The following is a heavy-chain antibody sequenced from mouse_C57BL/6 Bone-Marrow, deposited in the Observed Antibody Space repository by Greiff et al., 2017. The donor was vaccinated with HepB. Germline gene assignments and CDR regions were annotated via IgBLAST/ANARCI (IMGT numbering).Heavy chain of an antibody. D-gene: IGHD2-5*01. CDR2: IYPGDGDT. Sequence: QVQLKQSGPELVKPGASVKISCKASGYAFSSSWMNWVKQRPGKGLEWIGRIYPGDGDTNYNGKFKGKATLTADKSSSTAYMQLSSLTSEDSAVYFCARNLYSNCAYWGQGTLVTVSA. CDR3: ARNLYSNCAY. CDR1: GYAFSSSW. J-gene: IGHJ3*01. V-gene: IGHV1-82*01.